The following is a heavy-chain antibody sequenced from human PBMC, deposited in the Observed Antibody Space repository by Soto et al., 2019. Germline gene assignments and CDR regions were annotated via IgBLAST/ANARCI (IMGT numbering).Heavy chain of an antibody. CDR2: ISYDGRNK. CDR3: AKDLHYFWSGYTLDY. J-gene: IGHJ4*02. V-gene: IGHV3-30*18. Sequence: PRPSLRLSWAASVLTFSSYGMHWVRQSPGEGLEWVAVISYDGRNKYYADSVKGRFTISRDNSKNTLYLQMNSLSAEDTAVYYCAKDLHYFWSGYTLDYWGQGTLVTVSS. CDR1: VLTFSSYG. D-gene: IGHD3-3*01.